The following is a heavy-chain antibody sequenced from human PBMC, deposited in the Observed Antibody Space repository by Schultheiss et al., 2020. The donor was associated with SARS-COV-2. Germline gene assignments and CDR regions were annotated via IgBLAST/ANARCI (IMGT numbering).Heavy chain of an antibody. J-gene: IGHJ6*02. V-gene: IGHV3-48*04. CDR1: GFTFSSYI. CDR3: AGDGYYYGMDV. Sequence: GGSLRLSCAASGFTFSSYIMNWVRQAPGKGLEWVSYISSSGSTIYYADSVKGRFTISRDNAKNSLYLQMNSLRAEDTAVYYCAGDGYYYGMDVWGQGTTVTVSS. CDR2: ISSSGSTI.